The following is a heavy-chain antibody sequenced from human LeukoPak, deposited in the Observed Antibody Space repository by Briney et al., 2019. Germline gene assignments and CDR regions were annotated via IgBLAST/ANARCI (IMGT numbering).Heavy chain of an antibody. V-gene: IGHV4-59*01. D-gene: IGHD4-11*01. CDR1: GGSISSYY. Sequence: SETLSLTCTVSGGSISSYYWSWIRQPPGKGLEWIGYIYYSGSTNYNPSLKSRVTISVDTSKNQFSLKLSSVTAADTAVYYCARAASNYEQWFDPWGQGTRVTVSS. CDR3: ARAASNYEQWFDP. CDR2: IYYSGST. J-gene: IGHJ5*02.